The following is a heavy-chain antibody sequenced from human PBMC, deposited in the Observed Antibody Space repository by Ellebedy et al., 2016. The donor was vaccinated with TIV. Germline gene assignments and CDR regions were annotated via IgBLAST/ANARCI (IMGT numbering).Heavy chain of an antibody. J-gene: IGHJ4*02. CDR2: INANGVST. CDR1: GFTFSSYA. V-gene: IGHV3-23*01. Sequence: GESLKIPCAASGFTFSSYAMSWVRQAPGQGLEWVSGINANGVSTAYADSVEGRFTTPRDNSKDTLFLQMNSLRVVDTAVYYCASSRYHYYLGNTIFVYWGQGTLVTVSS. D-gene: IGHD3-10*01. CDR3: ASSRYHYYLGNTIFVY.